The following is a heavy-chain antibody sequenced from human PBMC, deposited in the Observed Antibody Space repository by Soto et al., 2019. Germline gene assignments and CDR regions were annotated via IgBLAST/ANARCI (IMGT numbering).Heavy chain of an antibody. CDR1: GGTFSSYP. Sequence: QVQWVQSEAEVKKPGSSVKVSCKASGGTFSSYPISWVRQAPGQGLEWMGGIIPLFGTVNYEQKFQGRVTITAVESTNTAYMELSSLRSDDTAVYYCARVYSFGYIPDYSYAMDVWVQGTTVTVSS. D-gene: IGHD5-18*01. J-gene: IGHJ6*02. CDR2: IIPLFGTV. CDR3: ARVYSFGYIPDYSYAMDV. V-gene: IGHV1-69*01.